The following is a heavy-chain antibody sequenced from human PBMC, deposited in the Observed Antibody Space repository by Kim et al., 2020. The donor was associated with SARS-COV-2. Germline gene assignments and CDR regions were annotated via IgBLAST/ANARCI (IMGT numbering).Heavy chain of an antibody. CDR3: AKDHWVAAAGTGYYYYGMDV. CDR2: ISGSGGST. V-gene: IGHV3-23*01. J-gene: IGHJ6*02. CDR1: GFTFSSYA. Sequence: GGSLRLSCAASGFTFSSYAMSWVRQAPGKGLEWVSAISGSGGSTYYADSVKGRFTISRDNSKNTLYLQMNSLRAEDTAVYYCAKDHWVAAAGTGYYYYGMDVWGQGTTVTVSS. D-gene: IGHD6-13*01.